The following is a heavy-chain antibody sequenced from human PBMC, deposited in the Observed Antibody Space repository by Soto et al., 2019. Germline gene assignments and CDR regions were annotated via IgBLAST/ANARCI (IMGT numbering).Heavy chain of an antibody. CDR2: INHSGST. Sequence: SETLSVTCAFYGLSFSGYYWILIRQPPGKGLEWIGEINHSGSTNYNPSLKSRVTISVDTSKNQFSLKLSSVTAADTAVYYCARLMSERGVIRRDYYGMDVWGQGTTVTVSS. D-gene: IGHD3-10*01. CDR1: GLSFSGYY. J-gene: IGHJ6*02. CDR3: ARLMSERGVIRRDYYGMDV. V-gene: IGHV4-34*01.